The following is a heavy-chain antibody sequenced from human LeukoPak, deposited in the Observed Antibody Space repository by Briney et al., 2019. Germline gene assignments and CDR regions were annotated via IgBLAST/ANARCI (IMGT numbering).Heavy chain of an antibody. J-gene: IGHJ4*02. D-gene: IGHD5-18*01. CDR2: FPYIGST. CDR1: GGSISRYY. Sequence: SETLSLTCTVSGGSISRYYWSWIRQPPGKGLEWIGYFPYIGSTNYNPSLNSRVTISADTSKNQFSLKVSSVTAADTAVYYCARSGGDTTMAQDFDYWGQGTLVTVSS. CDR3: ARSGGDTTMAQDFDY. V-gene: IGHV4-59*01.